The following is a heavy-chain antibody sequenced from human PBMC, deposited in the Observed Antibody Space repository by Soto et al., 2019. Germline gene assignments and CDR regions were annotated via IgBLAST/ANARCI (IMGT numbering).Heavy chain of an antibody. CDR1: GGSFSGYY. V-gene: IGHV4-34*01. Sequence: SETLSLTCAVYGGSFSGYYWSWIRQPPGKGLEWIGEINHSGSTNYNPSLKSRVTISVDTSKNQFSLKLSSVTAADTAVYYCARACSGNWFDPWGQGTLVTVSS. J-gene: IGHJ5*02. D-gene: IGHD2-15*01. CDR3: ARACSGNWFDP. CDR2: INHSGST.